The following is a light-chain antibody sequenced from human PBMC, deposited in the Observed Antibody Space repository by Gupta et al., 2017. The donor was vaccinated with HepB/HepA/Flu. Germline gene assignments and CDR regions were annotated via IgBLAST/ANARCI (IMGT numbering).Light chain of an antibody. Sequence: QSALTQPASVSGSPGQSVTISCTGTSSDFGSYGLVSWYHQHPGKAPKIMIYEVRRRPSGVSNRFSGSKSGNTASLTISGLQAEDEADYYCCSYAGTSTWVFGGGTKLTVL. V-gene: IGLV2-23*02. CDR1: SSDFGSYGL. CDR3: CSYAGTSTWV. CDR2: EVR. J-gene: IGLJ3*02.